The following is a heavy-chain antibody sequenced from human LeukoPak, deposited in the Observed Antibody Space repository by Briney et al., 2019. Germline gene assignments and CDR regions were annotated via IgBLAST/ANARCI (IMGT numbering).Heavy chain of an antibody. Sequence: SETLSLTCAVSGYSISSGYYWGWIRQPPGKGLEWIGSIYYSGSTYYNPSLKSRVTISVDTSKNQFSLKLSSVTAADTAVYYCARHLGGNGAFDIWGQGTMVTVSS. CDR3: ARHLGGNGAFDI. V-gene: IGHV4-38-2*01. CDR1: GYSISSGYY. CDR2: IYYSGST. J-gene: IGHJ3*02. D-gene: IGHD4-23*01.